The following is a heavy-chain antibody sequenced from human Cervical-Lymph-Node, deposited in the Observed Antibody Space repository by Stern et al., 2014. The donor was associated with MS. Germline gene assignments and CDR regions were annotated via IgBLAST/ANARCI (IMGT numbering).Heavy chain of an antibody. CDR3: ARRGLGYDGADH. D-gene: IGHD3-16*01. J-gene: IGHJ4*02. CDR1: GYSFANFW. Sequence: VQLVQSGAEVRKPGESLKISCKVSGYSFANFWIGWVRQVPGKGLEWMGIIYPGDSDTRYSPSFQGQVTLSADESISTAYLQWSSLKASDTGIYCARRGLGYDGADHWGQGALVTVSS. CDR2: IYPGDSDT. V-gene: IGHV5-51*03.